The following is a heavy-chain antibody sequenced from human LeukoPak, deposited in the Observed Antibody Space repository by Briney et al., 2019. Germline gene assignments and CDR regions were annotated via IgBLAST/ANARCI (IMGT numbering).Heavy chain of an antibody. D-gene: IGHD5-24*01. CDR1: GFTFSSYA. CDR2: ISGNGIST. CDR3: AKDKEMATTPRVFDY. V-gene: IGHV3-23*01. Sequence: PGGSLRLSCAASGFTFSSYAMSWVRQAPGKGLEWVSGISGNGISTHYADSVKGRFTISRDNSKNTLDLQMSSLRAEDTAVYYCAKDKEMATTPRVFDYWGQGTLVTVSS. J-gene: IGHJ4*02.